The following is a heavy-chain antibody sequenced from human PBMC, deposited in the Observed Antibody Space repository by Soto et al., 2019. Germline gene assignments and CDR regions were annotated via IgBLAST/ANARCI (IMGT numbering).Heavy chain of an antibody. V-gene: IGHV3-23*01. D-gene: IGHD2-15*01. CDR3: AKDLRYCSGGSCYLFDYYYYMDV. CDR1: GFTFSSYA. J-gene: IGHJ6*03. Sequence: PGGSLRLSCAASGFTFSSYAMSWVRQAPGKGLEWVSAISGSGGSTYYADSVKGRFTISRDNSKNTLYLQMNSLRAEDTAVYYCAKDLRYCSGGSCYLFDYYYYMDVWGKGTTVTVS. CDR2: ISGSGGST.